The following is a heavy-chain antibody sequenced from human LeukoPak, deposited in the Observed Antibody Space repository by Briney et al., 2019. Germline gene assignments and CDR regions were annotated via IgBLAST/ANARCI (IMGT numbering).Heavy chain of an antibody. Sequence: GGSLRLSCAASGLTFSSYGMHWVRQAPGKGLEWVAVISYDDGSNKYYADSVKGRFTISRDNSKNTLYLQMNSLRAEDTAVYYCAKEQLTSGYSFLTDYWGQGTLVTVSS. J-gene: IGHJ4*02. CDR2: ISYDDGSNK. V-gene: IGHV3-30*18. CDR1: GLTFSSYG. D-gene: IGHD5-18*01. CDR3: AKEQLTSGYSFLTDY.